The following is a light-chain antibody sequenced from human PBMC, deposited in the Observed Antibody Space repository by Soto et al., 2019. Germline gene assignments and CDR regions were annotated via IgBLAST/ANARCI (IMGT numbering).Light chain of an antibody. CDR1: QSVNNNF. Sequence: EIVLTQSPGTLVLSPGDRATLPCRASQSVNNNFLAWYQLRPGQAPRLLISGASSRATGIPDRFSGSGSGADFTLTISRLEPEDFAVYYCQQYGSSPLTFGGGTKVDIK. CDR2: GAS. CDR3: QQYGSSPLT. V-gene: IGKV3-20*01. J-gene: IGKJ4*01.